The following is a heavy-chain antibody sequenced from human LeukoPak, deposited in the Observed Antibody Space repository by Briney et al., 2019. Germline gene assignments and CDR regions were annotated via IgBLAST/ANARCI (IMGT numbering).Heavy chain of an antibody. CDR3: ATMASNVFEY. V-gene: IGHV3-7*03. CDR2: IKPDEREK. CDR1: GSTLSNYW. Sequence: GGSLRLSCEASGSTLSNYWITWVRQAPGKGLEWVANIKPDEREKYYMPSVKGRFTISRDSAKNSFYLQMNSLRAEDTAVYYCATMASNVFEYWGQGTLVTVSS. J-gene: IGHJ4*02. D-gene: IGHD5-24*01.